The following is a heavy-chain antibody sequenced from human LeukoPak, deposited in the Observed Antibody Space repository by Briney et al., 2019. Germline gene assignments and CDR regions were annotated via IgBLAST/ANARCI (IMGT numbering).Heavy chain of an antibody. D-gene: IGHD2/OR15-2a*01. CDR3: ARDSSTWYSDYYYYMDV. V-gene: IGHV1-2*02. CDR1: GYSFTDYY. Sequence: ASVKVSCKASGYSFTDYYIHWVRQAPGQGLEWMGWFNPKSGDTNYPQKFQGRVTMTGDTSTSTAYMELSSLRSDDTARYFCARDSSTWYSDYYYYMDVWGKGTTVTISS. J-gene: IGHJ6*03. CDR2: FNPKSGDT.